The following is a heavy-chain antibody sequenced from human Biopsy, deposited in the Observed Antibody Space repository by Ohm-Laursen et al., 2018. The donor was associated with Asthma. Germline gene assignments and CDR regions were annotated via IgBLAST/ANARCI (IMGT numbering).Heavy chain of an antibody. D-gene: IGHD3-9*01. CDR1: GYNFISFA. CDR2: VKIGMGDT. V-gene: IGHV1-3*04. Sequence: AASVKVSCNASGYNFISFAIHWVRQAPGQRLEWMGWVKIGMGDTKYSQKFQGRVTITRDTSASTAYMELRSLRSEDTATYYCARTYYDFLTGQVKDVFGVWGQGTMVTVSS. CDR3: ARTYYDFLTGQVKDVFGV. J-gene: IGHJ3*01.